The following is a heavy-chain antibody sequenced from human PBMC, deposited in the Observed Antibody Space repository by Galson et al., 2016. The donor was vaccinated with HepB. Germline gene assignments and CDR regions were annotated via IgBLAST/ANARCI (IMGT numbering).Heavy chain of an antibody. CDR3: AKGRVIAAAMGWADP. CDR1: GFIFSDFG. CDR2: ISSDGTNT. Sequence: SLRLSCAASGFIFSDFGMHWVRQAPGKGLEWVAVISSDGTNTYYADSVRGRFTISIDNPKNTLFLQMSSLRNDDTALYYCAKGRVIAAAMGWADPWGQGTLVIVSS. J-gene: IGHJ5*02. V-gene: IGHV3-30*18. D-gene: IGHD6-13*01.